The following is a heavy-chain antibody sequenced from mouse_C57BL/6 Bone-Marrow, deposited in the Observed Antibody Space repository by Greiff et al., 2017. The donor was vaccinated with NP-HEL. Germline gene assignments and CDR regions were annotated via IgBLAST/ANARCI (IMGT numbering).Heavy chain of an antibody. CDR3: SSLYYYDDGDY. CDR1: GYTFTSYW. D-gene: IGHD1-1*01. CDR2: IHPNSGST. V-gene: IGHV1-64*01. J-gene: IGHJ4*01. Sequence: QVQLQQPGAELVKPGASVKLSCKASGYTFTSYWMHWVKQRPGQGLEWIGMIHPNSGSTNYNEKFESKATLTVDKSSSTAYMQLSSLTSEDSAVYYCSSLYYYDDGDYWGQGTSVTVSS.